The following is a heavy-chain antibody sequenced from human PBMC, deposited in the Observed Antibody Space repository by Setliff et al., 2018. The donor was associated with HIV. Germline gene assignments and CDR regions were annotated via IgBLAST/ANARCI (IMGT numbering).Heavy chain of an antibody. CDR3: ARHFGYNPGWFDS. CDR1: GFSFTSYW. D-gene: IGHD3-10*01. Sequence: PGESLKISCKGSGFSFTSYWISWVRQVPGKGLEWMGRIDPADSYTHYSPSFQGHITISIDKSISSASLHWSSLRTSDTAIYYCARHFGYNPGWFDSWGQGTLVTVS. V-gene: IGHV5-10-1*01. J-gene: IGHJ5*01. CDR2: IDPADSYT.